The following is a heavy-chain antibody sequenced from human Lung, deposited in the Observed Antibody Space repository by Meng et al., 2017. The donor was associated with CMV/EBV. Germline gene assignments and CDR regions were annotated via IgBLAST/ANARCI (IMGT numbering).Heavy chain of an antibody. CDR3: ARGRGNQPLFDF. Sequence: QAHLVQAGAEWKKLGPPVKVACKTSGGSFSTYTFSWVRQAPGQGLEWMGGLIPVLNKAKSAPRFQDRVTFTADETTTTAYMELSSLTFEGTAVYFCARGRGNQPLFDFWGQGTLVTVSS. CDR2: LIPVLNKA. V-gene: IGHV1-69*10. CDR1: GGSFSTYT. D-gene: IGHD2/OR15-2a*01. J-gene: IGHJ4*02.